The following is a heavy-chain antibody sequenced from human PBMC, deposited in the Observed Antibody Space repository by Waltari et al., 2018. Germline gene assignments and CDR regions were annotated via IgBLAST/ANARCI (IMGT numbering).Heavy chain of an antibody. CDR2: INGAGGST. V-gene: IGHV3-23*04. Sequence: EVQLVESGGGLVQPGGSLRLSCAASEFIFKNYVMSWVRQAPGKVLEWVSGINGAGGSTYYADSVKGRFYISRDNSKSTLGLQMKSLRAEDTAVYYCAKGSGAYKGAFDLWGQGTMVTVSS. CDR3: AKGSGAYKGAFDL. J-gene: IGHJ3*01. CDR1: EFIFKNYV. D-gene: IGHD6-19*01.